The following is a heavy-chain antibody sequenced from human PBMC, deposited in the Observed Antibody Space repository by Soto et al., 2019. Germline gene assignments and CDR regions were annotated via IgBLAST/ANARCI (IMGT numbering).Heavy chain of an antibody. CDR1: GFTFSSYA. D-gene: IGHD6-6*01. CDR3: AGGPFEYSSPSVPYYYYYGMDV. J-gene: IGHJ6*02. CDR2: ISYDGSNK. V-gene: IGHV3-30-3*01. Sequence: PGGSLRLSCAASGFTFSSYAMHWVRQAPGKGLEWVAVISYDGSNKYYADSVKGRFTISRDNSKNTLYLQMNSLRAEDTAVYYCAGGPFEYSSPSVPYYYYYGMDVWGQGTKVTVYS.